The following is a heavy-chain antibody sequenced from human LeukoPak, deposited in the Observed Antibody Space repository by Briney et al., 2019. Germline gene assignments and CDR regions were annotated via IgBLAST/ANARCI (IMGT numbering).Heavy chain of an antibody. Sequence: GASVKVSCKASGYTFTGYYMHWVRQAPGQGLEWMGWINPNSGATNYAQKFQGRVTMTRDTSISTAYMELSSLRSEDTAVYYCATALGGWYAKTYWGQGTLVTVSS. V-gene: IGHV1-2*02. CDR1: GYTFTGYY. CDR2: INPNSGAT. CDR3: ATALGGWYAKTY. D-gene: IGHD6-19*01. J-gene: IGHJ4*02.